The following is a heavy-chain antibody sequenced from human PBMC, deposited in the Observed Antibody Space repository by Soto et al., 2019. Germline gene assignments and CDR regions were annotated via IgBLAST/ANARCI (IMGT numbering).Heavy chain of an antibody. J-gene: IGHJ6*02. Sequence: SETLSLTCTVSGGSISSYYWSWIRQPPGKGLEWIGYIYYSGSTNYNPSLKSRVTISVDTSKNQFSLKLSSVTAADTAVYYCARVSTPYYYGSGSSNPVMDVWGQGTTVTVSS. CDR2: IYYSGST. V-gene: IGHV4-59*01. CDR3: ARVSTPYYYGSGSSNPVMDV. D-gene: IGHD3-10*01. CDR1: GGSISSYY.